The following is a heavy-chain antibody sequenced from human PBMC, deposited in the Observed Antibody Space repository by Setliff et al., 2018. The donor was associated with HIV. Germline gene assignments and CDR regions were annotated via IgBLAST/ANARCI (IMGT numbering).Heavy chain of an antibody. CDR1: GGSISSGSYY. CDR2: IYASGST. J-gene: IGHJ6*03. Sequence: SETLSLTCTVSGGSISSGSYYWSWIRQPAGEGLEWIGRIYASGSTNYNPSLKSRVTMSVDTSKNHFSLKLSSVTAADTAVFYCARELGHYYYYMDVWGKGTTVT. CDR3: ARELGHYYYYMDV. V-gene: IGHV4-61*02. D-gene: IGHD7-27*01.